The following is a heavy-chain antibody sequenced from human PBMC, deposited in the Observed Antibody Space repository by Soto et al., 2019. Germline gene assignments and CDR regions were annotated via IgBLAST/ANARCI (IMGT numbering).Heavy chain of an antibody. D-gene: IGHD4-4*01. CDR1: GFTFSSYS. CDR2: ISSSSSYI. Sequence: LSLTCAASGFTFSSYSMNWVRQAPGKGREWVSSISSSSSYIYYADSVKGRFTISRDNAKNSLYLQMNRLRAEDTAVYFCAREGYGGAVSNYDFDYWGQGTLVTVSS. V-gene: IGHV3-21*01. CDR3: AREGYGGAVSNYDFDY. J-gene: IGHJ4*02.